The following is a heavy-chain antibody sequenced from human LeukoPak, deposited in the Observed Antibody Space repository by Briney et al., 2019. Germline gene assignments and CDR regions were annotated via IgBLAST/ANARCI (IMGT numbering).Heavy chain of an antibody. Sequence: SETLSLTCTVSGGSISSSSYYWGWIRQPPGKGLEWIGSSYYSGSTYYNPSLKSRVTISVDTYKNQFSLKLSSVTAADTAAYYCARSSGYSSSGGLNWFDTWGQGTLVTVSS. J-gene: IGHJ5*02. V-gene: IGHV4-39*01. CDR1: GGSISSSSYY. CDR2: SYYSGST. D-gene: IGHD6-13*01. CDR3: ARSSGYSSSGGLNWFDT.